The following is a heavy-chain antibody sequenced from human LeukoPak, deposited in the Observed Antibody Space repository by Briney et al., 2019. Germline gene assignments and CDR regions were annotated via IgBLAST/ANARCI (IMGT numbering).Heavy chain of an antibody. CDR1: GFTFNTYA. CDR3: AKDLSDSSRVPGDY. J-gene: IGHJ4*02. V-gene: IGHV3-23*01. D-gene: IGHD6-13*01. Sequence: GGSLRLSCAASGFTFNTYAMSWVRQAPGKGLEWVSSISGSGGSTFYADSVKGRFTISRDNSKDTLYLQMNSLRAEDTAVYYCAKDLSDSSRVPGDYWGQGTLVTVSS. CDR2: ISGSGGST.